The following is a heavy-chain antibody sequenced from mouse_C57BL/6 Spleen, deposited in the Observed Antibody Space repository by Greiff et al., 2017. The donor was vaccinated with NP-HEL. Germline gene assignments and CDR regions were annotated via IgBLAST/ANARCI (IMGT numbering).Heavy chain of an antibody. CDR2: IWSGGST. CDR1: GFSLTSYG. V-gene: IGHV2-2*01. Sequence: QVQLKQSGPGLVQPSQCLSITCTVSGFSLTSYGVHWVRQSPGKGLEWLGVIWSGGSTDYNAAFISRLSISKDNSKSQVFFKMNSLQADDTAIYYCARNHYGSSYWFAYWGQGTLVTVSA. J-gene: IGHJ3*01. CDR3: ARNHYGSSYWFAY. D-gene: IGHD1-1*01.